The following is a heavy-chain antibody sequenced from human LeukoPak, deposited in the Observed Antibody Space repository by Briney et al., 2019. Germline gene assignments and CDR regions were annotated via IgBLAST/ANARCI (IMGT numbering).Heavy chain of an antibody. D-gene: IGHD6-19*01. Sequence: GGSLRLSCAASGFTFSSYGMHWVRQAPGKGLEGVAFIRYDGSNKYYADSVKGRFTISRDNSKNTLYLQMNSLRAEDTAVYSCPKDLIAVAGPTGDYWGQGTLATVSS. CDR1: GFTFSSYG. CDR3: PKDLIAVAGPTGDY. CDR2: IRYDGSNK. V-gene: IGHV3-30*02. J-gene: IGHJ4*02.